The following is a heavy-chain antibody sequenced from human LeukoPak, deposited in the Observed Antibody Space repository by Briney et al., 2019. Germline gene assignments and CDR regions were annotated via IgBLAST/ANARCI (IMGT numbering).Heavy chain of an antibody. CDR3: AKEREYSGYEPLPNDY. V-gene: IGHV3-48*03. J-gene: IGHJ4*02. CDR2: ISSSGSTI. D-gene: IGHD5-12*01. Sequence: GGSLRLSCAASGFTFSSYEMNWVRQAPGKGLEWVSYISSSGSTIYYADSVKGRFTISRDNAKNTLYLQMNSLRAEDTAVYYCAKEREYSGYEPLPNDYWGQGTLVTVSS. CDR1: GFTFSSYE.